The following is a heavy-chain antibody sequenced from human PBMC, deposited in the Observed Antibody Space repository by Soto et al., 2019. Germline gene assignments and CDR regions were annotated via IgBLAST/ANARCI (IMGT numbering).Heavy chain of an antibody. CDR1: GYSFTSYW. Sequence: DVQLVQSGAEVKKPGESLKISCKGSGYSFTSYWIGWVRQMPGKGLEWMGGIYPGDSDSRYSPSFQGQVTISADNSISTAYLQWSSLKASDTAMYYCARLDSGSYPYYYCYGMDVWGQGTTVTVSS. CDR2: IYPGDSDS. D-gene: IGHD1-26*01. V-gene: IGHV5-51*01. J-gene: IGHJ6*02. CDR3: ARLDSGSYPYYYCYGMDV.